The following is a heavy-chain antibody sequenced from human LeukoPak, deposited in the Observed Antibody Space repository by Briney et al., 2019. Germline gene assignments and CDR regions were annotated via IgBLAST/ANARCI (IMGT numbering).Heavy chain of an antibody. CDR3: ARDRSPNSWSPGFDP. CDR1: GFTFSNYG. V-gene: IGHV3-33*01. J-gene: IGHJ5*02. CDR2: IWYDGSNK. Sequence: GRSLRLSCAASGFTFSNYGMHWVRQAPGKGLEWVAVIWYDGSNKYYADSVEGRFTISRDNSKNTLYLQMNSLRAEDTAVYFCARDRSPNSWSPGFDPWGQGALVTVSS. D-gene: IGHD6-13*01.